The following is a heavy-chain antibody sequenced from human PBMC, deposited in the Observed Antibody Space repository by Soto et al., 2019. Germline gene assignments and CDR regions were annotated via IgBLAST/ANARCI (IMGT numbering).Heavy chain of an antibody. Sequence: PGGSLRLSCAASGFTFSSYWMHWVRQAPGKGLVWVSRINSDGSSTSYADSVKGRFTISRDNAKNTLYLQMNRLRAEDTAVYYCARDWDYYDSSDGGAYWGQGTLVTVSS. CDR3: ARDWDYYDSSDGGAY. CDR1: GFTFSSYW. J-gene: IGHJ4*02. D-gene: IGHD3-22*01. CDR2: INSDGSST. V-gene: IGHV3-74*01.